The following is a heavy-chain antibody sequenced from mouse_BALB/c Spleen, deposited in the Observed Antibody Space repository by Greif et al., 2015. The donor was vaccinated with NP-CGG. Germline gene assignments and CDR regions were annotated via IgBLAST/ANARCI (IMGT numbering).Heavy chain of an antibody. CDR3: ARGRYGNHQAWFAY. J-gene: IGHJ3*01. V-gene: IGHV1-12*01. D-gene: IGHD2-10*02. CDR1: GYTFTSYN. Sequence: QVQLQQSGAELVKPGASVKMSCKASGYTFTSYNMHWVKQTPGQGLEWIGAIYPGNGDTSYNQKFKGKATLTADKSSSTAYMQLRSLTCEDSAVYYCARGRYGNHQAWFAYWGQGTLVTVSA. CDR2: IYPGNGDT.